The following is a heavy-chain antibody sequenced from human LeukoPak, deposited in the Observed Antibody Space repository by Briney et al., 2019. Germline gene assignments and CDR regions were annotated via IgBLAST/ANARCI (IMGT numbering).Heavy chain of an antibody. D-gene: IGHD3-10*01. CDR1: GFTFSSYW. Sequence: GGSLRLSCAASGFTFSSYWMSWVRQAPGKGLEWVANIKQDGSEKYYVDSVKGRFTISRDNSKNTLYLQLNSLRAEDTAVYYCARDSTYYYASGSSGPHYFDYWGQGTLVTVSS. CDR2: IKQDGSEK. CDR3: ARDSTYYYASGSSGPHYFDY. J-gene: IGHJ4*02. V-gene: IGHV3-7*01.